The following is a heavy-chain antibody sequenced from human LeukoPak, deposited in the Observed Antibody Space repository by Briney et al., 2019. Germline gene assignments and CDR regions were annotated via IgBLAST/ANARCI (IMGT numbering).Heavy chain of an antibody. D-gene: IGHD3-3*01. V-gene: IGHV4-31*03. Sequence: SETLSLTCTVSGGSINSGGYYWSWIRQHPGKGLEWIGYIHHSGTTNYNPSLKSRVTVSEDTSKNQFSLELRSVTAADPAVYYCSRSPPADFEYFQHWGQGTVVTVSS. CDR1: GGSINSGGYY. CDR2: IHHSGTT. CDR3: SRSPPADFEYFQH. J-gene: IGHJ1*01.